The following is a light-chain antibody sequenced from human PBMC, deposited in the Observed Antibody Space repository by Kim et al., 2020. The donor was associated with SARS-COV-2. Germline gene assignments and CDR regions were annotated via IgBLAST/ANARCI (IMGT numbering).Light chain of an antibody. CDR2: DVS. Sequence: QSITIACTGTSSDVGGYNSVSWYQHHADKAPKVLIYDVSKRPSGVADRFSGSKSGNTASLTISGLQSDDEADYYCSSYRTSSTLVFGGGTKVTVL. CDR3: SSYRTSSTLV. CDR1: SSDVGGYNS. J-gene: IGLJ2*01. V-gene: IGLV2-14*03.